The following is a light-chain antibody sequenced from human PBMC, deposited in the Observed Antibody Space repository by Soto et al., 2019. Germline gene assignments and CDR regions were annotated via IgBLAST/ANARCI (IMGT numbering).Light chain of an antibody. CDR1: QDIRND. V-gene: IGKV1-6*01. Sequence: AIQMTQSPSSLSASLGERVTITCRASQDIRNDLGWYQQKPGKAPKLLIYDGSKLQSGVPSRFSGSVSGTDFTLTISSLQPEDFATYYCLQDYNLPRTFGQGTKVDVK. CDR3: LQDYNLPRT. J-gene: IGKJ1*01. CDR2: DGS.